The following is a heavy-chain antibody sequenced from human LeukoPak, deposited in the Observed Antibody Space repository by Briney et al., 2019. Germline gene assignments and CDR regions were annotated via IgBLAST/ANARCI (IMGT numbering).Heavy chain of an antibody. V-gene: IGHV3-7*01. CDR2: IKEDESAK. Sequence: GGSLRLSCAAPGFTFRSYWMAWVRQAPGKGLEWVANIKEDESAKHQADAVKGRFTISRDNAQNSVYLQMSSLRGEDTAVYYCARDVGGSLDYWGQGTLVTVSS. CDR1: GFTFRSYW. J-gene: IGHJ4*02. D-gene: IGHD1-26*01. CDR3: ARDVGGSLDY.